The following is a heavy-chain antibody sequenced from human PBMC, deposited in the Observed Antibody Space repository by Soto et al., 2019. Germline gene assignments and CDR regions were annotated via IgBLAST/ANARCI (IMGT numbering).Heavy chain of an antibody. CDR1: GFTFSSYG. CDR3: ARGKPAMKDYYHYYMAV. V-gene: IGHV3-33*01. Sequence: SLRLSCAASGFTFSSYGMHWVRQAPGKGLEWVAVIWYDGSNKYYADSVKGRFTISRDNSKNTLYLQMNSLRAEDTAVYYCARGKPAMKDYYHYYMAVWGKGTTVTVSS. J-gene: IGHJ6*03. D-gene: IGHD2-2*01. CDR2: IWYDGSNK.